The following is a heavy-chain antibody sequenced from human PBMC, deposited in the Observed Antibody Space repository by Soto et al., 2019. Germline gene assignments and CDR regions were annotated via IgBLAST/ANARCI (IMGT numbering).Heavy chain of an antibody. J-gene: IGHJ5*02. CDR1: GGSITGSS. CDR3: ARRSCTSTTCWFDP. Sequence: SETLSLTCTVSGGSITGSSWSWIRQPPGKGLECIGYTHYSGSTNYNPSLKSRVSISVDTSKNHFSLKLTSVTAADTAVYFCARRSCTSTTCWFDPWGQRTPVTVSS. V-gene: IGHV4-59*08. CDR2: THYSGST. D-gene: IGHD2-2*01.